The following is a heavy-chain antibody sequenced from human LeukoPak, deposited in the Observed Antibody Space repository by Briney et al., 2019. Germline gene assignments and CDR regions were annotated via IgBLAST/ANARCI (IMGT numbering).Heavy chain of an antibody. CDR3: ARDFGSNGDFHAFDI. Sequence: GGSLRLSCAASGFTFSSYAMHWVRQAPGKGLEWVSSILSSSNYIYYADSVKGRFTISRDNAKNSLYLQMNSLRAEDTAVYYCARDFGSNGDFHAFDIWGQGTMVTVSS. J-gene: IGHJ3*02. V-gene: IGHV3-21*01. CDR1: GFTFSSYA. D-gene: IGHD4-17*01. CDR2: ILSSSNYI.